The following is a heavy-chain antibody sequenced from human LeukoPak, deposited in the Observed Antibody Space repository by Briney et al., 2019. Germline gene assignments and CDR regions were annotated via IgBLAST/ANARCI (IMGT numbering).Heavy chain of an antibody. V-gene: IGHV3-30*18. J-gene: IGHJ4*02. CDR1: GFTFSSYG. CDR3: AKSIATRTMVRGVIPVVDY. D-gene: IGHD3-10*01. CDR2: ISYDGSNK. Sequence: GGSLRLSCAASGFTFSSYGMHWVRQAPGKGLEWVAVISYDGSNKYYADSVKGRFTISRDNSKHTLYLQMNSLRAEDTAVYYCAKSIATRTMVRGVIPVVDYWGQGTLVTVSS.